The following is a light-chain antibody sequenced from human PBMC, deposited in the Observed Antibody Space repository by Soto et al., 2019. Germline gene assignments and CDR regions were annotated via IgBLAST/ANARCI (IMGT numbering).Light chain of an antibody. Sequence: EIVLTQSLATLSLSPGERATLSCRASQSAGIKLAWYQQKPGQAPTLLIYDASTRATGIPGRFSGSGSGTDFPLTISSLGPEDSAVYFCQHRNYCPLTFGAGTKVEI. CDR2: DAS. J-gene: IGKJ4*01. V-gene: IGKV3-11*01. CDR3: QHRNYCPLT. CDR1: QSAGIK.